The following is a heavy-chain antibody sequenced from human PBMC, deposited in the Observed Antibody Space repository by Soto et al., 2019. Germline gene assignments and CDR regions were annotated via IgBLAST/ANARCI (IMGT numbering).Heavy chain of an antibody. J-gene: IGHJ4*02. V-gene: IGHV4-4*02. CDR3: ARGDSGHDDFDY. CDR2: IYQSGNT. D-gene: IGHD5-12*01. CDR1: GGSISSKNW. Sequence: QVQLRESGPGLVKPTGTVPLTCTVSGGSISSKNWWSWVRQPPGKGLEWIGEIYQSGNTHYSPSLKSRVSISVDKSNNQFFLNLSSVTAADTAVYYCARGDSGHDDFDYWGQGTLVSVSS.